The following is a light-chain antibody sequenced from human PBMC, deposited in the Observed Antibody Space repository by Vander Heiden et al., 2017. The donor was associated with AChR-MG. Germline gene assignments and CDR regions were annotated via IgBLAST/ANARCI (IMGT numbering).Light chain of an antibody. V-gene: IGLV1-47*01. CDR1: SPNIGAGS. J-gene: IGLJ3*02. CDR2: KTD. CDR3: ATWEASLGCWV. Sequence: QSVLTQPPSASGTPGQRVVISCSGGSPNIGAGSVYWLQQIPGTAPKLLIYKTDPRPSGVPDRFSGSQSGTSASLAISGLRSEDEADYYCATWEASLGCWVFGGGTKLTVL.